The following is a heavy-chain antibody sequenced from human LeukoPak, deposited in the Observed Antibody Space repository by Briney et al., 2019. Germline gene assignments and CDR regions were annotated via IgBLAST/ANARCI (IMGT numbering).Heavy chain of an antibody. D-gene: IGHD3-3*01. V-gene: IGHV4-59*08. CDR2: IYYSGST. CDR1: DGSISSYY. J-gene: IGHJ4*02. Sequence: PSETLSLTCTVSDGSISSYYWSWIRQPPGKGLEWIGYIYYSGSTNYNPSLKSRVTISVDTSKNQFSLKLSSVTAADTAVYYCARSPSGFLEWLALDYWGQGTLVTVSS. CDR3: ARSPSGFLEWLALDY.